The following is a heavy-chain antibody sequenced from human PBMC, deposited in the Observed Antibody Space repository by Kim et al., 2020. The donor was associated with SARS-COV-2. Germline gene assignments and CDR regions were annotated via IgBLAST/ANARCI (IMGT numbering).Heavy chain of an antibody. Sequence: EKCRLTIYRDNSENTLYLQMNSLRAEDTAVYYCARGSYYDILTGATYFDYWGQGTLVTVSS. J-gene: IGHJ4*02. V-gene: IGHV3-30*01. CDR3: ARGSYYDILTGATYFDY. D-gene: IGHD3-9*01.